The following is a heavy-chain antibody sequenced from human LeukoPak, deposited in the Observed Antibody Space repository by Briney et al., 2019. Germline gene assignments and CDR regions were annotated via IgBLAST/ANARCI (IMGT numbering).Heavy chain of an antibody. Sequence: SETLPLTCAVSGFSVSSGYYWGWIRQPPGKGLEWIGTINHSGSTFYNPSLKSRVTTSVDTSKNQFSLRLSSVTAADTAVYYCARRMAGATTDAFDIWGQGTMVTVSS. CDR2: INHSGST. D-gene: IGHD6-19*01. J-gene: IGHJ3*02. CDR1: GFSVSSGYY. V-gene: IGHV4-38-2*01. CDR3: ARRMAGATTDAFDI.